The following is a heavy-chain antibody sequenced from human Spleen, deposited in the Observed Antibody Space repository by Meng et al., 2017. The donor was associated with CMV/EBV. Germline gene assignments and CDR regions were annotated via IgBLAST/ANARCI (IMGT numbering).Heavy chain of an antibody. CDR1: GGAFSGYY. D-gene: IGHD2-2*01. Sequence: YGGAFSGYYWRWIRQPPGKGLEWIGEISHSGSTDYNPTLESRVTISIDTSKKQFSLELTSVTAADTALYYCARLHCGSTTCYFFDPWGQGTLVTVSS. CDR2: ISHSGST. V-gene: IGHV4-34*01. J-gene: IGHJ5*02. CDR3: ARLHCGSTTCYFFDP.